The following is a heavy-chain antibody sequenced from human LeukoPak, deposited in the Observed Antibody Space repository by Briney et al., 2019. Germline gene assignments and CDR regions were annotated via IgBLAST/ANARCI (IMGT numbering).Heavy chain of an antibody. V-gene: IGHV4-39*07. CDR3: ARGAGKSIAHSH. D-gene: IGHD6-6*01. Sequence: KSSETLSLTCTVSSGSISSSSYYWGWIRQPPGKGLEWIGSIYHSGITDYNPSLKSRVTISVDTSKNQFSLKLSSVTAADTAVYYCARGAGKSIAHSHWGQGTLVTVSS. J-gene: IGHJ4*02. CDR2: IYHSGIT. CDR1: SGSISSSSYY.